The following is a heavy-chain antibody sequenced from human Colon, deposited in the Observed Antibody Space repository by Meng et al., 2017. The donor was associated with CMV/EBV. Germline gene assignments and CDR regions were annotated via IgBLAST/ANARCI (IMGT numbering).Heavy chain of an antibody. CDR1: GFTFSGHE. V-gene: IGHV3-48*03. CDR2: ISISGTTI. Sequence: GESLKISCAVSGFTFSGHEMNWVRQAPGKGLEWVSYISISGTTIFYADSVKGRFTVSRDNAKNSLYLQMNSLRAEDTAVYYCARDPFIKAFDIWGQGTMVTVSS. CDR3: ARDPFIKAFDI. J-gene: IGHJ3*02.